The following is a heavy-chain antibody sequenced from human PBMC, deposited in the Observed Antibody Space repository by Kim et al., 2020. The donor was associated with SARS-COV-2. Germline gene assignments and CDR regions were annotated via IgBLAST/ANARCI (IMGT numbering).Heavy chain of an antibody. CDR2: IYYSGTT. J-gene: IGHJ4*02. CDR1: GDSISSYY. Sequence: SETLSLTCTVSGDSISSYYWSWIRQPPGKGLEWIGYIYYSGTTNYNPSLKSRVTISVDTSKNQFSLKLSSVTAADTAVYYCARAAIFGTWDYWGQGTLVTVSS. D-gene: IGHD3-3*01. V-gene: IGHV4-59*01. CDR3: ARAAIFGTWDY.